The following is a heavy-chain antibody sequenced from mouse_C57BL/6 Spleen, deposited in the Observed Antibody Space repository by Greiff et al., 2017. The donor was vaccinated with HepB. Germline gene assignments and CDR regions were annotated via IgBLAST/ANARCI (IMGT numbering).Heavy chain of an antibody. J-gene: IGHJ4*01. V-gene: IGHV1-85*01. Sequence: QVHVKQSGPELVKPGASVKLSCKASGYTFTSYDINWVKQRPGQGLEWIGWIYPRDGSTKYNEKFKGKATLTVDTSSSTAYMELHSLTSEDSAVYFCARIYYDYDEGDYYAMDYWGQGTSVTVSS. CDR1: GYTFTSYD. CDR2: IYPRDGST. CDR3: ARIYYDYDEGDYYAMDY. D-gene: IGHD2-4*01.